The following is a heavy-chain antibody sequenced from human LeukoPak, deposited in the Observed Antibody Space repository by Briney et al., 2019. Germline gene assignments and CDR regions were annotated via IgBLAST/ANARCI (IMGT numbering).Heavy chain of an antibody. J-gene: IGHJ4*02. CDR2: IYTTGST. V-gene: IGHV4-61*02. CDR3: ARVTTGGYYNC. Sequence: SQTLSLTCTVSGGSVSSGTYYWTWIRQPAGKGLEWIGRIYTTGSTNYNPSLKSRVTMSTDTSKNQFSLKLSSVTAADTAVYYCARVTTGGYYNCWGQGTLVTVSS. D-gene: IGHD3-22*01. CDR1: GGSVSSGTYY.